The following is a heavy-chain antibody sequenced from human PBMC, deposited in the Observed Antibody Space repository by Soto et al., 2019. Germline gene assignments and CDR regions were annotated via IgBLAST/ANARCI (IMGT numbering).Heavy chain of an antibody. Sequence: SETLSLTCAVYGGSFSGYYWSWIRQPPGKGLEWIGEINHSGSTNYNPSLKSRVTISVDTSKNQFSLKLSSVTAADTAVYYCARASPYYYGSGRYNWFDPWGQGTLVTVSS. CDR3: ARASPYYYGSGRYNWFDP. CDR1: GGSFSGYY. CDR2: INHSGST. V-gene: IGHV4-34*01. D-gene: IGHD3-10*01. J-gene: IGHJ5*02.